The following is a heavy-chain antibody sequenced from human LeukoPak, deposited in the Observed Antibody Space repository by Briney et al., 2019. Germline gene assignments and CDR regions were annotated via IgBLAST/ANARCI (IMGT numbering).Heavy chain of an antibody. CDR2: ITGGGTFT. CDR1: GFSFSQHS. Sequence: GGSLRLSCEASGFSFSQHSMGWVRLAPGKGLEWVSSITGGGTFTFYADSVKGRFTVSRDNANNLLFLQLHSLRADDTAIYYCVTGDNPDYTWENHRLDAFDIRGQGTMVTVSS. J-gene: IGHJ3*02. V-gene: IGHV3-21*01. CDR3: VTGDNPDYTWENHRLDAFDI. D-gene: IGHD3-16*01.